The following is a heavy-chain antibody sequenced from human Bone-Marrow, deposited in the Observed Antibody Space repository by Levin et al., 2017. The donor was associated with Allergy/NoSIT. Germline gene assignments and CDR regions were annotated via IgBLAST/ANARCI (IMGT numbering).Heavy chain of an antibody. CDR3: VRGNTYAGSYNYFDY. J-gene: IGHJ4*02. V-gene: IGHV1-18*01. D-gene: IGHD1/OR15-1a*01. Sequence: ASVKVSCKPSGYIFNNYAMNWVRQAPGQGLEWMGWISINNGNTNYARRYQDRVTLSRDTSTRTVFMEMRNLRSDDTAVYYCVRGNTYAGSYNYFDYWGQGTRVTVSS. CDR2: ISINNGNT. CDR1: GYIFNNYA.